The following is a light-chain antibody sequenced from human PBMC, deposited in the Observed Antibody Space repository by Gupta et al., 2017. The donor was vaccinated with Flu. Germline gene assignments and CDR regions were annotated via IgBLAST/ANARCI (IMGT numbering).Light chain of an antibody. CDR3: QQRSNWPRT. Sequence: GERATLSCRASQSVSGYLVWYQQKPGQAPRLLIYDASNRATGIPARFSGSGSGTDFTLTISSLEPEDFAVYYCQQRSNWPRTFGQGTKVEIK. CDR1: QSVSGY. V-gene: IGKV3-11*01. CDR2: DAS. J-gene: IGKJ1*01.